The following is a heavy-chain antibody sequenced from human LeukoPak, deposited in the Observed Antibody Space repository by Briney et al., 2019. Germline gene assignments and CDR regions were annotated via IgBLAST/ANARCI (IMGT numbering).Heavy chain of an antibody. J-gene: IGHJ4*02. CDR2: IDPSGGST. CDR3: AGRGSGSYFDY. Sequence: ASVKVSCKASGYTFTSYFMHWVQQAPGQGLEWMGIIDPSGGSTSYAQKFQGRVTMTRDMSTSTVYMELSSLRAEDTAVYYCAGRGSGSYFDYWGQGTLVTVSS. CDR1: GYTFTSYF. V-gene: IGHV1-46*01. D-gene: IGHD3-10*01.